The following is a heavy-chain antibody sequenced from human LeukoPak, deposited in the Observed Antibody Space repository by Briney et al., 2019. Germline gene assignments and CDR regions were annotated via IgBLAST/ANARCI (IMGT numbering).Heavy chain of an antibody. Sequence: GGSLRLSCAASGFTFSSYEMNWVRQAPGKGLEWVSYISSSGSTIYYADSVKGRFTISRDNAKNSLYLQMNSLRAEDTALYYCARSYASGYYYVGAGYWGQGTLVTVSS. CDR1: GFTFSSYE. CDR3: ARSYASGYYYVGAGY. J-gene: IGHJ4*02. CDR2: ISSSGSTI. D-gene: IGHD3-22*01. V-gene: IGHV3-48*03.